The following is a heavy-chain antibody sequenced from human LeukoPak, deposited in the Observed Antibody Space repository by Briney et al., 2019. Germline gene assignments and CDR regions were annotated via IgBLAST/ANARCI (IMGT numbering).Heavy chain of an antibody. CDR1: GGSISSSNW. Sequence: SGTLSLTCAVSGGSISSSNWWSWIRQPPGKGLEWIGEINHSGSTNYNPSLKSRVTISVDTSKNQFSLKLSSVTAADTAVYYCARLRFGRSYGNSISAFDIWGQGTMVTVSS. V-gene: IGHV4-4*02. D-gene: IGHD4-23*01. J-gene: IGHJ3*02. CDR2: INHSGST. CDR3: ARLRFGRSYGNSISAFDI.